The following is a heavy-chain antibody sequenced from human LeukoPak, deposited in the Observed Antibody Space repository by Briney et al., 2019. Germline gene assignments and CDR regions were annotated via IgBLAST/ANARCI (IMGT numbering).Heavy chain of an antibody. J-gene: IGHJ4*02. Sequence: GGSLRLSCAASGFTFNTYAMSWVRQAPGKGLEWLSGFSGSGGSTYYADSVKGRFTISRDNSKNTLYLQMNSLRAEDTAVYYCAMDLDHRFFWWGQGTLVTVS. CDR2: FSGSGGST. CDR3: AMDLDHRFFW. CDR1: GFTFNTYA. V-gene: IGHV3-23*01. D-gene: IGHD3-3*01.